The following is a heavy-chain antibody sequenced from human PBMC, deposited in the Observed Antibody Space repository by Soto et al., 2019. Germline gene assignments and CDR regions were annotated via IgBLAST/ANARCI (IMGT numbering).Heavy chain of an antibody. CDR2: INPYNGDT. J-gene: IGHJ6*02. CDR1: VYTFTTYG. CDR3: ARARFYDILTGPKDYYYGMDV. V-gene: IGHV1-18*01. Sequence: ASVKVSCKGSVYTFTTYGITWVRQAPGQGLEWMGWINPYNGDTNYAQKFWGRVTMTTDTSTSTANMEVRSLTSDDTAVYYCARARFYDILTGPKDYYYGMDVWGQGTTVTVSS. D-gene: IGHD3-9*01.